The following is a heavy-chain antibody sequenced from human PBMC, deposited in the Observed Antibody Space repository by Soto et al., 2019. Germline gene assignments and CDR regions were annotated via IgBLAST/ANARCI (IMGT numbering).Heavy chain of an antibody. CDR1: GGSISSYY. CDR3: ARDLWGYCGTDCYPLDV. J-gene: IGHJ6*02. Sequence: SETLSLTCTVSGGSISSYYWSWIRQPPGKGLEWIGYLYNAGSTIYNPSLKSRVTISVDMSQNQFSLNLNYVTAADTAVYYCARDLWGYCGTDCYPLDVWGQGTTVTVS. V-gene: IGHV4-59*01. CDR2: LYNAGST. D-gene: IGHD2-21*02.